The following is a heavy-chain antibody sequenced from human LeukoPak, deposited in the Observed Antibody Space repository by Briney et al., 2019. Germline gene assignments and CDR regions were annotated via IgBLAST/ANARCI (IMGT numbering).Heavy chain of an antibody. V-gene: IGHV3-73*01. CDR2: IRSKANSYAT. CDR3: TRRGNYMDV. D-gene: IGHD3-10*01. J-gene: IGHJ6*03. CDR1: GFTFSGSA. Sequence: GGSLRLSCAASGFTFSGSAMHWVRQASGKGLEWVGRIRSKANSYATAYAASVKGRFTISRDDSKNTAYLQMSSLKTEDTAVYYCTRRGNYMDVWGKGTTVTVSS.